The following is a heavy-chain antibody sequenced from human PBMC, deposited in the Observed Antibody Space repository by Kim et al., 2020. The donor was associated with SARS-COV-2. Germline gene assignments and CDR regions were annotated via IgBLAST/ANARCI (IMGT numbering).Heavy chain of an antibody. D-gene: IGHD3-22*01. CDR3: ARPPYDSSGAEYAFDI. Sequence: SETLSLTCTVSGGSISSSSYYWGWIRQPPGKGLEWIGSIYYSGSTYYNPSLKSRVTISVDTSKNQFSLKLSSVTAADTAVYYCARPPYDSSGAEYAFDIWGQGTMVTVSS. V-gene: IGHV4-39*01. CDR1: GGSISSSSYY. J-gene: IGHJ3*02. CDR2: IYYSGST.